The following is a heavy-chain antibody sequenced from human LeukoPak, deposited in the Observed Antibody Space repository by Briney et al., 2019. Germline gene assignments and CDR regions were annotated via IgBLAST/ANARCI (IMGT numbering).Heavy chain of an antibody. V-gene: IGHV3-53*04. D-gene: IGHD3-22*01. J-gene: IGHJ4*02. CDR2: IYSGGST. CDR3: AREGYYDSSGYSGFDY. CDR1: GLTVSSNY. Sequence: PGGSLRLSCAASGLTVSSNYMSWVRQAPGKGLEWVSVIYSGGSTYYADSVKGRFTISRHNSKNTLYLQMNSLRAEDTAVYYCAREGYYDSSGYSGFDYWGQGTLVTVSS.